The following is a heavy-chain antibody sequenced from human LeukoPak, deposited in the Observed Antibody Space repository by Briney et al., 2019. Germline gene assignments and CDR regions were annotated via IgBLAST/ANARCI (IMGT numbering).Heavy chain of an antibody. V-gene: IGHV1-46*01. CDR2: INPSDGST. D-gene: IGHD6-19*01. Sequence: ASVKVSCKASGYIFTTYYMHWVRQAPGQGLEWMGIINPSDGSTNYAQNFQGRVTMTRDTSTSTVYMELSSLRSEDTAIYYCASDMYTSGRGYWGQGTLVTVSS. J-gene: IGHJ4*02. CDR1: GYIFTTYY. CDR3: ASDMYTSGRGY.